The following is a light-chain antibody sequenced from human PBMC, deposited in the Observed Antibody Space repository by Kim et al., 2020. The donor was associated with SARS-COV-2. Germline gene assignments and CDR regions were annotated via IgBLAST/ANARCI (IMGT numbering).Light chain of an antibody. Sequence: GQPITISCPGTSSDVGSHDYVSWYQQHPGKAPRLMIYDVTSRPSGISNRFSGSKSGNTASLTISGLQAEDEAHYYCSSYTSTRTVVFGGGTQLTVL. V-gene: IGLV2-14*03. J-gene: IGLJ2*01. CDR3: SSYTSTRTVV. CDR2: DVT. CDR1: SSDVGSHDY.